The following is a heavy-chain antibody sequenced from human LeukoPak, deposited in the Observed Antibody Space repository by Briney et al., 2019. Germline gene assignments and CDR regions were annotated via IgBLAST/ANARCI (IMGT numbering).Heavy chain of an antibody. J-gene: IGHJ5*02. V-gene: IGHV4-39*01. CDR3: ARLDGDSYSHNWFDP. CDR2: IYYSGST. Sequence: SETLSLPCTVSGGSISSSSYYWGWIRQPPGKGLEWIGSIYYSGSTYYNPSLKSRATISVDTSKNQCSLKLSSVTAADTSVYYCARLDGDSYSHNWFDPWGQGTLVTVSS. D-gene: IGHD5-18*01. CDR1: GGSISSSSYY.